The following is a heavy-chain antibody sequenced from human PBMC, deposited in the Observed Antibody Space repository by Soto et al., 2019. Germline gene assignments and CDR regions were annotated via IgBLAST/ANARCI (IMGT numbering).Heavy chain of an antibody. CDR1: GGSISSGNYY. Sequence: QVQLQESGPGLVKPSQTLSLTCTVSGGSISSGNYYWSWVRQHPGKGLEWIGYIYYSGSTFYNPSIQRRVTLSVDTSKNQFALKLSSVTAADTAVYYCARDRGDGYNPYYYYGMDVWGQGTTVTVSS. D-gene: IGHD3-10*01. CDR3: ARDRGDGYNPYYYYGMDV. CDR2: IYYSGST. V-gene: IGHV4-31*03. J-gene: IGHJ6*02.